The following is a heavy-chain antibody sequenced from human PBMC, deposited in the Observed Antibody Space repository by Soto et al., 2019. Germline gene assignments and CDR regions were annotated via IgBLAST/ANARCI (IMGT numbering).Heavy chain of an antibody. CDR1: GFTFSGLG. J-gene: IGHJ4*02. V-gene: IGHV3-33*01. CDR2: IRYDGSNI. CDR3: ARDGVGHTTFFGYFDY. Sequence: QVQLVESGGGVVQPGRSLRLSCAASGFTFSGLGMHWVRQAPGKGQEWVAVIRYDGSNIYYADAVKGRFTISRDNSKDTLDLQMNSLRADDTAVYYCARDGVGHTTFFGYFDYWGQGTLVTVSS. D-gene: IGHD1-26*01.